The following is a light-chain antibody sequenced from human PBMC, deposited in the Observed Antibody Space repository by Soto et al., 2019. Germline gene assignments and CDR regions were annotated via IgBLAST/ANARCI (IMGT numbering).Light chain of an antibody. J-gene: IGKJ4*01. Sequence: EIVMTQSPATLSVSPGESATLSCRASQSVSNNLAWYQQKPGQAPRLLIYDASTRATGIPASFSGSGSGTEFPLTISSLQSEDFAVYYCQQYNRWPPGLTFGGGTKVEIK. V-gene: IGKV3-15*01. CDR1: QSVSNN. CDR3: QQYNRWPPGLT. CDR2: DAS.